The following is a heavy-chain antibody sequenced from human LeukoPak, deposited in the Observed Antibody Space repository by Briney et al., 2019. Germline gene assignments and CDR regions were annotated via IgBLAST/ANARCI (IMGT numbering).Heavy chain of an antibody. D-gene: IGHD2-21*02. CDR2: INAGNGNT. V-gene: IGHV1-3*01. J-gene: IGHJ4*02. CDR1: GYTFASYA. CDR3: AREVGGHLTPEYWDY. Sequence: ASVKVSCKASGYTFASYAMHWVRQAPGQRLEWMGWINAGNGNTKYSQKFQGRVTITRDTSASTAYMELSSLRSEDTAVYYCAREVGGHLTPEYWDYWGQGTLVTVSS.